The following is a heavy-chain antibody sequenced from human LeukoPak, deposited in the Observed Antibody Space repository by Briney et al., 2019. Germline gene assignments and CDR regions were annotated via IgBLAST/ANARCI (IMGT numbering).Heavy chain of an antibody. CDR3: ARAGYYDSSGYYPWAFDI. V-gene: IGHV4-59*08. CDR1: GGSISSYY. J-gene: IGHJ3*02. D-gene: IGHD3-22*01. CDR2: IYYSGST. Sequence: SETLSLTCTVSGGSISSYYWSWTRQPPGKGLEWIGYIYYSGSTNYNPSLKSRVTISVDTSKNQFSLKLSSVTAADTAVYYCARAGYYDSSGYYPWAFDIWGQGTMATVSS.